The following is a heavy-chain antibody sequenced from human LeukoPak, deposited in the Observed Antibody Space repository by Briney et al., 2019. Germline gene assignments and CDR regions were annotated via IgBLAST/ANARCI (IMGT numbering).Heavy chain of an antibody. V-gene: IGHV3-23*01. Sequence: GASLRLSCAASGFTFSSYAMSWVRQAPGEGLEWVSAISGSGGSTYYADSVKGRFTISRDNSKNTLYLQMNSPRAEDTAVYYCAKGHVSYYYYGMDVWGQGTTVTVSS. CDR3: AKGHVSYYYYGMDV. CDR1: GFTFSSYA. CDR2: ISGSGGST. J-gene: IGHJ6*02. D-gene: IGHD3-16*01.